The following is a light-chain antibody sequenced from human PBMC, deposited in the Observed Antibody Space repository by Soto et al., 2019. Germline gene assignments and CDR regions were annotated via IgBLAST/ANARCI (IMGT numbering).Light chain of an antibody. CDR1: QSVSSSY. Sequence: EIVLTQSPGTLSLSPGERATLSCRASQSVSSSYLAWYQQKPGQAPGLLIYDASSRATGIPDRFSGSGSGTDFTLTISRLEPEDFAVYYCQQYGSSPRTFGQGHKVEVK. CDR3: QQYGSSPRT. V-gene: IGKV3-20*01. CDR2: DAS. J-gene: IGKJ1*01.